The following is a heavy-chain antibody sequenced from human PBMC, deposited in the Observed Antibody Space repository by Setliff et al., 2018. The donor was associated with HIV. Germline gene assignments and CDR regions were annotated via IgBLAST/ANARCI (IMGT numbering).Heavy chain of an antibody. D-gene: IGHD3-3*01. V-gene: IGHV4-39*07. Sequence: PSETLSLTCTVSGGSMNIGKTFWGWIRQPPGKGLEWIGSIHRSGTVYFNPSLSTRINISLDRSKNQFSLRLRSVTAADTAVYYCARGLSIFGVATPGFYSFMDVWGKGTTVTVSS. CDR3: ARGLSIFGVATPGFYSFMDV. CDR2: IHRSGTV. J-gene: IGHJ6*03. CDR1: GGSMNIGKTF.